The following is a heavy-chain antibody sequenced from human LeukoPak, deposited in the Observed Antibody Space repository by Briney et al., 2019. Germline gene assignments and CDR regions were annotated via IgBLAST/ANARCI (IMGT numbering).Heavy chain of an antibody. CDR3: AKGPFAAASDY. D-gene: IGHD6-13*01. Sequence: PGESLRLSCAASGFTFSSYGMHWVRQAPGKGLEWVAVISYDGSNKYYADSVKGRFTISRDNSKNTLYLQMDSLRAEDTAVYYCAKGPFAAASDYWGQGTLVTVSS. V-gene: IGHV3-30*18. J-gene: IGHJ4*02. CDR2: ISYDGSNK. CDR1: GFTFSSYG.